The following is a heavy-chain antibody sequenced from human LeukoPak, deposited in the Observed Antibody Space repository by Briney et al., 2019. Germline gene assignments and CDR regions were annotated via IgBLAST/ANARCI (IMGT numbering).Heavy chain of an antibody. CDR1: GGSISSGGYY. V-gene: IGHV4-31*03. J-gene: IGHJ4*02. Sequence: SQTLSLTCTVSGGSISSGGYYWSWIRQHPGKGPESMGYIYYSGSTYHNPPLKTRFTITVDTSKNQFSLKLSSMTAAGTAVYYCAHSRGSGYYPPYFDYWGQGTLVTVSS. CDR2: IYYSGST. CDR3: AHSRGSGYYPPYFDY. D-gene: IGHD3-22*01.